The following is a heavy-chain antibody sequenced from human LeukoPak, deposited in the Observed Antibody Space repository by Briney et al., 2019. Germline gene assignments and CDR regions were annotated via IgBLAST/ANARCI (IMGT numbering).Heavy chain of an antibody. D-gene: IGHD2-15*01. Sequence: GGSLRLSCAASGFTFSSYSMNWVCQAPGKGLEWVSPISSSSSYIYYADSVKGRFTISRDNAKNSLYLQMNSLRAEDTAVYYCARVLVLGNFDYWGQGTLVTVSS. J-gene: IGHJ4*02. CDR1: GFTFSSYS. V-gene: IGHV3-21*01. CDR3: ARVLVLGNFDY. CDR2: ISSSSSYI.